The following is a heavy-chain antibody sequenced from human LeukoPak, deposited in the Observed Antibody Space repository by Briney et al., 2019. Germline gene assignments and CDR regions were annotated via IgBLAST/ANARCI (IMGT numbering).Heavy chain of an antibody. J-gene: IGHJ6*03. V-gene: IGHV3-74*01. Sequence: PGGSLRLSCAASGFTFSRHWMHWVRQAPGKGLVWVSRIISDGSSTSYADSVEGRFTISRDNAKNSLYLQMNSLRAEDTAVYYCARDLREPAVSYYMDVWGKGTTVTVSS. CDR2: IISDGSST. CDR3: ARDLREPAVSYYMDV. CDR1: GFTFSRHW. D-gene: IGHD2-2*01.